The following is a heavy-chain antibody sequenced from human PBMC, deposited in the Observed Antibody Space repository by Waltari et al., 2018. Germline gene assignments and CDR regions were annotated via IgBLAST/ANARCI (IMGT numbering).Heavy chain of an antibody. CDR2: ISWDGEIA. Sequence: EVQLVESGGVVVQPGGSLRLSCAASGFNFDDYAMHWVRQGPGKGPEWVSLISWDGEIAHYADSVKGRFTISRDNSKNSLYLQMNSLRDEDTALYYCAKDYGYSSGWYWGMDVWGTGTTVTVSS. V-gene: IGHV3-43D*03. J-gene: IGHJ6*03. CDR1: GFNFDDYA. CDR3: AKDYGYSSGWYWGMDV. D-gene: IGHD6-19*01.